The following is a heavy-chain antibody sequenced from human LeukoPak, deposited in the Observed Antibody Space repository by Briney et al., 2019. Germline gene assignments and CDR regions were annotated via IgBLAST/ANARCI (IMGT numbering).Heavy chain of an antibody. J-gene: IGHJ4*02. CDR2: INWNGGST. V-gene: IGHV3-20*04. CDR3: AREMRDILTGYYTEYYFDY. CDR1: GFTFDGYG. D-gene: IGHD3-9*01. Sequence: GGSLRLYCAASGFTFDGYGMSWVRQAPGKGLEWVSGINWNGGSTGYADSVKGRFTISRDNAKNSLYLQMNSLRAEDTALYYCAREMRDILTGYYTEYYFDYWGQGTLVTVSS.